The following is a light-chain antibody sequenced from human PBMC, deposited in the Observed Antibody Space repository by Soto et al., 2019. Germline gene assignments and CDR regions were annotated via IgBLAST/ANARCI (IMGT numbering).Light chain of an antibody. CDR2: GAS. J-gene: IGKJ2*01. CDR1: QSVSSN. Sequence: EIVMTQSPATRSVAPGERATLSCRASQSVSSNLAWYQQKPCQAPSLLIYGASTRATGIPARFSGSGSRTEFTLTISSLQSEDFAVYYCHQYNKWPYTFGQGTKLEIK. V-gene: IGKV3-15*01. CDR3: HQYNKWPYT.